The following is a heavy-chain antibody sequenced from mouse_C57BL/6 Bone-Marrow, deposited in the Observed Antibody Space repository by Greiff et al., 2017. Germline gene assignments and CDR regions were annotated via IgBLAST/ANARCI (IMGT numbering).Heavy chain of an antibody. J-gene: IGHJ1*03. CDR2: IDPENGDT. Sequence: VQLQQSGAELVRPGASVKLSCTPSGFNIKDDYMHWVKQRPEQGLEWIGWIDPENGDTEYASKFPGKATITADTSSNTAYLQLSSLTSEDTAVYYCTTVITTVVAYYWYFDVWGTGATGTVSS. CDR1: GFNIKDDY. D-gene: IGHD1-1*01. V-gene: IGHV14-4*01. CDR3: TTVITTVVAYYWYFDV.